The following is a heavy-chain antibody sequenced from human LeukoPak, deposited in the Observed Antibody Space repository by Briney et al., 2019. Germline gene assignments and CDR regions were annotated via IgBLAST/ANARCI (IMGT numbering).Heavy chain of an antibody. V-gene: IGHV3-30*02. CDR3: ARDLKIIDYGHSPGCFEY. CDR1: GFTFSSYG. J-gene: IGHJ4*02. D-gene: IGHD3-10*01. Sequence: PGGSLRLSCAASGFTFSSYGMHWVRQAPGKGLEWVAFIRYDGSNKYYADSVKGRFTISRDNAKNSLYLQMNSLRAEDTAVYYCARDLKIIDYGHSPGCFEYWGQGTLVTVSS. CDR2: IRYDGSNK.